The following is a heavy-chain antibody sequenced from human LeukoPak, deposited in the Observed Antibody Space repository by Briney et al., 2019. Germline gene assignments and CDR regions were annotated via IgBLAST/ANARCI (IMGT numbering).Heavy chain of an antibody. Sequence: PSETLSLTCTVSGGSISSSSYYWGWIRQPPGKGLEWIGSIYYSGSTYYDPSLKSRVTISVDTSKNQFSLKLSSVTAADTAVYYCARGSYGGYYPFDYWGQGTLVTVSS. J-gene: IGHJ4*02. CDR2: IYYSGST. D-gene: IGHD3-22*01. CDR1: GGSISSSSYY. V-gene: IGHV4-39*07. CDR3: ARGSYGGYYPFDY.